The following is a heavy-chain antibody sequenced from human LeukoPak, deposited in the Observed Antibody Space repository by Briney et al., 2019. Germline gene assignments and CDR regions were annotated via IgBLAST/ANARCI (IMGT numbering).Heavy chain of an antibody. CDR3: ARGESSSWYRWFDP. Sequence: GASVKVSCKASGYTFTSYDINWVRQATGQGLEWMGWMNPNSGNTGYAQKFQGRVTMTRDMSTSTVYMELSSLRSEDTAVYYCARGESSSWYRWFDPWGQGTLVTVSS. J-gene: IGHJ5*02. CDR2: MNPNSGNT. D-gene: IGHD6-13*01. CDR1: GYTFTSYD. V-gene: IGHV1-8*02.